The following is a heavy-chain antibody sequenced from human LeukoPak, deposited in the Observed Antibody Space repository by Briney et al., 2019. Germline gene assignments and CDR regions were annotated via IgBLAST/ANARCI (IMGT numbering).Heavy chain of an antibody. CDR1: GFTFTSYW. J-gene: IGHJ5*02. D-gene: IGHD2-15*01. CDR3: ARGAYCSGGSCYIRGKYNWFDP. V-gene: IGHV3-74*01. CDR2: INSDGSST. Sequence: GGSLRLSCTASGFTFTSYWMHWVRQAPGKGLVWVSRINSDGSSTSYADSVQGRFTISRDNAKNTLYLQMNSLRAEDTAVYYCARGAYCSGGSCYIRGKYNWFDPWGQGTLVTVSS.